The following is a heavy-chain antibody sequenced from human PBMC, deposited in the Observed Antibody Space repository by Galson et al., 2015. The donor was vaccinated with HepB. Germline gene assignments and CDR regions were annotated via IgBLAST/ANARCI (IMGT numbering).Heavy chain of an antibody. Sequence: SLRLSCAASGFTFSSYGMHWVRQAPGKGLEWVAVIWYDGSNKYYADSVKGRFTISRDNSKNTLYLQMNSLRAEDTAVYYCAREHPVGATLYNAFDIWGQGTMVTVSS. CDR1: GFTFSSYG. CDR3: AREHPVGATLYNAFDI. CDR2: IWYDGSNK. V-gene: IGHV3-33*01. J-gene: IGHJ3*02. D-gene: IGHD1-26*01.